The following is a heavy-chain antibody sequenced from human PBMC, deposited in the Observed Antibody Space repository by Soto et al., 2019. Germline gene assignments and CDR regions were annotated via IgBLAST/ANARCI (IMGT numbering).Heavy chain of an antibody. V-gene: IGHV3-15*07. CDR3: TTSGNPNIVDH. CDR2: IRSRSGTT. Sequence: ESGGGLVKPGGSLRLSCAASGFSFSKAWMNWVRQAPGKGLEWVGRIRSRSGTTDYAAPVKGRFTISRDDSKYTLYLQMNSLKVEDTAVYFCTTSGNPNIVDHWGQGTLVTVSS. CDR1: GFSFSKAW. J-gene: IGHJ4*02.